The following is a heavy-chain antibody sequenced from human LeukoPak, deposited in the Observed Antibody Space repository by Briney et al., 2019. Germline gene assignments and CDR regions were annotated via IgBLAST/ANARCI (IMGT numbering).Heavy chain of an antibody. CDR1: GFTFSSYW. CDR2: IKQDGSEK. D-gene: IGHD6-13*01. J-gene: IGHJ4*02. Sequence: PGGSLRLSCAASGFTFSSYWMSWVRQAPGKGLEWVANIKQDGSEKYYVDSVKGRFTISRDNAKNSLYLQMNSLRAEDTAVYYCAGDSSSWHEGFDYWGQGTLVTVSS. V-gene: IGHV3-7*01. CDR3: AGDSSSWHEGFDY.